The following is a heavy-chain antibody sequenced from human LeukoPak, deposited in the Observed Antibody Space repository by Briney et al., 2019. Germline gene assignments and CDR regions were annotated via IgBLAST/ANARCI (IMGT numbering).Heavy chain of an antibody. J-gene: IGHJ4*02. CDR1: GFTFSSYA. D-gene: IGHD3-10*01. Sequence: GGSLRLSCAASGFTFSSYAMSWVRQAPGKGLEWVSAISGSGGSTYYADSVKGRFTISRDDSKNTLYLQMNSLRAEDTAVYYCAKDSFLVRGVPFDYWGQGTLVTVSS. CDR2: ISGSGGST. V-gene: IGHV3-23*01. CDR3: AKDSFLVRGVPFDY.